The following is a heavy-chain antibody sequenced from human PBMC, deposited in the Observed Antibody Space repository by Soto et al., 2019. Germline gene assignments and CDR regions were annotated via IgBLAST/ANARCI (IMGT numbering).Heavy chain of an antibody. D-gene: IGHD1-26*01. Sequence: PSETLSLTCTVSGASISGFYWSWIRKSAGKGLEWIGRIYATGTTDYNPSLKSRVMMSVDTSKKQFSLKLRSVTAADTAVYYCVRDGAKTLRDWFDPWGQGISVTVSS. CDR1: GASISGFY. CDR2: IYATGTT. V-gene: IGHV4-4*07. J-gene: IGHJ5*02. CDR3: VRDGAKTLRDWFDP.